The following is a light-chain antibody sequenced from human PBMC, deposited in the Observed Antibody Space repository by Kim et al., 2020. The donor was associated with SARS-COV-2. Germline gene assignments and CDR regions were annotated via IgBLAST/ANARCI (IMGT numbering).Light chain of an antibody. CDR3: QQFHNWPYT. Sequence: VTRGRRATLACRANQGTNSDFDLYQQKPGETPRLLIYGWSTRATGIPAKVSGNGFGTEFTLTNNSLQSYDHAVYFCQQFHNWPYTFGLGTKLEI. V-gene: IGKV3-15*01. J-gene: IGKJ2*01. CDR1: QGTNSD. CDR2: GWS.